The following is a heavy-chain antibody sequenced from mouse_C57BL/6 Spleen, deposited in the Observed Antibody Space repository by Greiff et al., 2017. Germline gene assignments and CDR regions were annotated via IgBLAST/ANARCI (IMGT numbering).Heavy chain of an antibody. CDR2: ISSGSSTI. CDR3: ARKLYGSEAMDY. V-gene: IGHV5-17*01. J-gene: IGHJ4*01. Sequence: EVNLVESGGGLVKPGGSLKLSCAASGFTFSDYGMHWVRQAPEKGLEWVAYISSGSSTIYYADTVKGRFTISRDNAKNTLFLQMTSLRSEDTAMXYCARKLYGSEAMDYWGQGTSVTVSS. D-gene: IGHD1-1*01. CDR1: GFTFSDYG.